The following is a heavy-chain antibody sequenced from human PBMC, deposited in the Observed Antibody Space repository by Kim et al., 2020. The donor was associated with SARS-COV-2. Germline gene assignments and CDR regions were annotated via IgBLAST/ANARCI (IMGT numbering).Heavy chain of an antibody. CDR3: ARLVIAAAGTGYYGMDV. D-gene: IGHD6-13*01. Sequence: VKSRITINPDTSKNQFSLQLNSVTPEDTAVYYCARLVIAAAGTGYYGMDVWGQGTTVTVSS. J-gene: IGHJ6*02. V-gene: IGHV6-1*01.